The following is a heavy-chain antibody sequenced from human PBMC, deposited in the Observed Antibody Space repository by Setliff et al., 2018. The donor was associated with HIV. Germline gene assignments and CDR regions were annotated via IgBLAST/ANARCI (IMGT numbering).Heavy chain of an antibody. CDR1: GYTFTSYG. CDR2: INPNNGAT. J-gene: IGHJ4*02. Sequence: ASVKVSCKASGYTFTSYGINWVRQAPGQALEWMGRINPNNGATEYAQKFQGRVTMTSDSLTSTAHMELTRLRSDDTAVYYCTTGIDWGQGTLVTVSS. V-gene: IGHV1-2*06. CDR3: TTGID.